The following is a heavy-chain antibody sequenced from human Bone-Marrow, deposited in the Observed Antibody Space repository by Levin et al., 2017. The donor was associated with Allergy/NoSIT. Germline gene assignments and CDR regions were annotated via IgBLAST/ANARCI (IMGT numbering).Heavy chain of an antibody. CDR2: ISGSGGTT. CDR3: AKAPAVVTHYFGN. D-gene: IGHD2-21*02. Sequence: PGGSLRLSCAASGFTFSSYAMSWVRQAPGKGLEWVSGISGSGGTTYYADSVKGRFASSRDNSKNTLFLQMNSLRAEDTAVYYCAKAPAVVTHYFGNWGQGTLVTVSS. V-gene: IGHV3-23*01. CDR1: GFTFSSYA. J-gene: IGHJ4*02.